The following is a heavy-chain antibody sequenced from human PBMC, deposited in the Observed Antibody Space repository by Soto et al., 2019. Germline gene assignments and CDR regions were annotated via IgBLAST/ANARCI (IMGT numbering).Heavy chain of an antibody. V-gene: IGHV3-23*01. D-gene: IGHD2-15*01. Sequence: EVQLLESGGGLVQPGGSLRLSCAASGFTFSSYAMSWVRQAPGKGLEWVSAISGSGGSTYYADSVKGRFTISRDNSKNTLYLQMNSLRAEDTAVYYCAKGTRYCSGGSCYGVFWGQGTLVTVSS. CDR2: ISGSGGST. CDR1: GFTFSSYA. J-gene: IGHJ4*02. CDR3: AKGTRYCSGGSCYGVF.